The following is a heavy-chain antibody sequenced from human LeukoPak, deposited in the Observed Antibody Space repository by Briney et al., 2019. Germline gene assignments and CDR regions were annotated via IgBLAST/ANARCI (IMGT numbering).Heavy chain of an antibody. J-gene: IGHJ5*02. Sequence: GGSLRLSCAASGFTFSSYAMNWVRQAPGKGLEWVATVSYDGTDTSYADSVKGRFAIFRDNSKNTLYLQMNSLRTEDTAVYYCVRVSGFCTNGVCPSFDPWGQGTLVTVSS. D-gene: IGHD2-8*01. CDR2: VSYDGTDT. CDR3: VRVSGFCTNGVCPSFDP. CDR1: GFTFSSYA. V-gene: IGHV3-30*09.